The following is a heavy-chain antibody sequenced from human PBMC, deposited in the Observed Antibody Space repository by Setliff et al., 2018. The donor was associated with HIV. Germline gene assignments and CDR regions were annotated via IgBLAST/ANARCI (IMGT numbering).Heavy chain of an antibody. D-gene: IGHD2-2*01. J-gene: IGHJ4*02. CDR3: ARPRGNDYAGSGFDN. Sequence: GESLKISCKGSGYSFTNYWIGWVRQMPGKGLEWMGFIYPGDSDTRYSPSFQGQVTISADKSISTAYLQWSSLKASDSAMYYCARPRGNDYAGSGFDNWGQGTLVTVSS. CDR2: IYPGDSDT. CDR1: GYSFTNYW. V-gene: IGHV5-51*01.